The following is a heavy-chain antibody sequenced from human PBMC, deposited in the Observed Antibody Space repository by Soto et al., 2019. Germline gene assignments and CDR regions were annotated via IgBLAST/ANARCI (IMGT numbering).Heavy chain of an antibody. D-gene: IGHD2-2*02. CDR1: GFTFSMFD. J-gene: IGHJ6*02. CDR3: ARYGPVTTAIRLSGMDV. V-gene: IGHV3-21*06. Sequence: PGGSLRLSGAASGFTFSMFDMTWGRQAPGKGLEWGASISTISEYIYHSDPVKGRFTISRDNAHHSLFLQMNSLRVEDMAVYHCARYGPVTTAIRLSGMDVWGQGTTVTVSS. CDR2: ISTISEYI.